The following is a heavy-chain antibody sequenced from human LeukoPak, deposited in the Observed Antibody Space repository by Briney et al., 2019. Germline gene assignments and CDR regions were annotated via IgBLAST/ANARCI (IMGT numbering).Heavy chain of an antibody. D-gene: IGHD6-19*01. CDR2: IRSKANSYAT. CDR3: AKAYSSGWYYRY. J-gene: IGHJ4*02. Sequence: GGSLRLSCAASGFTFSGSAMHWVRQASGKGLEWVGRIRSKANSYATAYAASVKGGFTISRDDSKNTLYLQMNSLRAEDTAVYYCAKAYSSGWYYRYWGQGTLVTVSS. CDR1: GFTFSGSA. V-gene: IGHV3-73*01.